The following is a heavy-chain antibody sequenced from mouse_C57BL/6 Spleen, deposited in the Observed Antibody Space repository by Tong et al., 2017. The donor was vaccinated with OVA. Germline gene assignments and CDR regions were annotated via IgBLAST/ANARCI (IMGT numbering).Heavy chain of an antibody. CDR2: ISSGGSYT. V-gene: IGHV5-6*01. Sequence: EVQLQESEGDLVKPGGSLKLSCAASGFTFSSYGMSWVRQTPDKRLEWVATISSGGSYTYYPDSVKGRFTISRDNAKNTLYLQMSSLRSEDTAMYYCARVDYWGQGTTLTVSS. CDR3: ARVDY. CDR1: GFTFSSYG. J-gene: IGHJ2*01.